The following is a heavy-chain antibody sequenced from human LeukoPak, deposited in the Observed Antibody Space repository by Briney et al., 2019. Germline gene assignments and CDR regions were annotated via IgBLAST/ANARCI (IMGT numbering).Heavy chain of an antibody. Sequence: GASVKVSCKASGYTFTGYYMHWVRQAPGQGLEWMGWINPNSGGTNYAQKFQGRVTMTRDTSISTAYMELSRLRSDDTAVYYCARDGLLWFGEHYYFDYWGQGTLVTASA. D-gene: IGHD3-10*01. J-gene: IGHJ4*02. CDR3: ARDGLLWFGEHYYFDY. V-gene: IGHV1-2*02. CDR2: INPNSGGT. CDR1: GYTFTGYY.